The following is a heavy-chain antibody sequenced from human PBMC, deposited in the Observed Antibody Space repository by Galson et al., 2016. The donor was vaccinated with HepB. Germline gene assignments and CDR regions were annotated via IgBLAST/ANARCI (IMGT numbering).Heavy chain of an antibody. CDR1: GFSLSNYW. D-gene: IGHD2-21*01. Sequence: SLRLSCAGSGFSLSNYWMSWVRQAPGKGLELLANIKHDGSEEYYVDSVKGRLTISRDNAKNSLFLKMTSLRAEDTAVYNCARGVRWVRLFPFDSWGHGTLVTVSS. J-gene: IGHJ4*01. V-gene: IGHV3-7*04. CDR2: IKHDGSEE. CDR3: ARGVRWVRLFPFDS.